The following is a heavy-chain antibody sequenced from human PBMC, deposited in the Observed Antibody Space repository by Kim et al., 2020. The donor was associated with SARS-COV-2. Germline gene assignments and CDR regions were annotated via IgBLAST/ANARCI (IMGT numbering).Heavy chain of an antibody. CDR3: ARGWAGVVRSPILGLGPHYDYYVMDV. J-gene: IGHJ6*02. Sequence: SETLSLNCAVYVGSFSGYHWSWIRQPPGKGLEWIGEIDHTGATSYNPSLKSRAAISADKSKNQISLQVKSVTAADTALYFCARGWAGVVRSPILGLGPHYDYYVMDVWGQGTTVTVSS. CDR2: IDHTGAT. V-gene: IGHV4-34*01. D-gene: IGHD3-3*01. CDR1: VGSFSGYH.